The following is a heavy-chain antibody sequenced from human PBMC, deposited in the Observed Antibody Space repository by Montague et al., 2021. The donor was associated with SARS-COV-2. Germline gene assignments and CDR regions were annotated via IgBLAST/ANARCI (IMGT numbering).Heavy chain of an antibody. Sequence: SETLSLTCTVSGGSIRSYYWSWIRQTPGKGLEWIGYIYYDGSTNYNPSLKGRVTMSVDSSKNQFLLRLSSVTAADTAVYYCARYGSYFEHWGQGTLVTVSS. D-gene: IGHD1-26*01. J-gene: IGHJ4*02. V-gene: IGHV4-59*03. CDR3: ARYGSYFEH. CDR2: IYYDGST. CDR1: GGSIRSYY.